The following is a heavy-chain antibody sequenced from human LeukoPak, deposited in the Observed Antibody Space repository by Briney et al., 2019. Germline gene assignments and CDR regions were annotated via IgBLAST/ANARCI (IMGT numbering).Heavy chain of an antibody. Sequence: SETLSLTCAVYGGSFSGYHWTWIRRSPGKGLEWIGDINPSGSTYYNPSLESRLTISVDTSKNQFSLKLRSVTAADTAVYYCARGRHDITMIVVVMTSVSYYLDVWGKGTTVTVS. D-gene: IGHD3-22*01. CDR1: GGSFSGYH. CDR3: ARGRHDITMIVVVMTSVSYYLDV. V-gene: IGHV4-34*01. J-gene: IGHJ6*03. CDR2: INPSGST.